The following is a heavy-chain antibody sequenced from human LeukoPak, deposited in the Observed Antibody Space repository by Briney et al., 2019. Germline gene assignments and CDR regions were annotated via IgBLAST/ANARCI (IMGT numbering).Heavy chain of an antibody. V-gene: IGHV3-30*18. CDR2: ISYDGGNK. CDR1: GFTFSNYG. D-gene: IGHD3-9*01. Sequence: GGSLRLSCAASGFTFSNYGMHWVRQAPGKGLEWVAVISYDGGNKYYADSVKGRFTISRDNSKNTLYLQMNSLRAEDTAVYYCAKVGDILTGYGLDYWGQGTLVTVSS. CDR3: AKVGDILTGYGLDY. J-gene: IGHJ4*02.